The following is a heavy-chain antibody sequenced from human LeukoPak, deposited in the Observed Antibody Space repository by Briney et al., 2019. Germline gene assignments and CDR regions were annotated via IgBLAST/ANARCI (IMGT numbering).Heavy chain of an antibody. V-gene: IGHV1-2*02. Sequence: VASVKVSCKTSGYTFTDYYIYWVRQAPGQELEWMGWISPNSGGTNYAQKFPGRVTMTRDTSISTAYMELNRLRSDDTAVYYCAREGNNNWSDYWGQGTLVTVSS. J-gene: IGHJ4*02. CDR3: AREGNNNWSDY. CDR2: ISPNSGGT. CDR1: GYTFTDYY. D-gene: IGHD1-1*01.